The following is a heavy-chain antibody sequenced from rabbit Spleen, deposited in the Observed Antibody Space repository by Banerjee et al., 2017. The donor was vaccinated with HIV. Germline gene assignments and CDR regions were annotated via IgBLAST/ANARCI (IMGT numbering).Heavy chain of an antibody. Sequence: QEQLVESGGGLVQPEGSLTLTCTGSGFTISSSYDMCWVRQAPGKGLEWIACIYGGWIGSTYYASWAKARFTISKTSSTTVTLQMTSLTAADTATYFCARSPGNNRDYFLVRLDLWGPGTLVTVS. CDR3: ARSPGNNRDYFLVRLDL. D-gene: IGHD7-1*01. CDR2: IYGGWIGST. J-gene: IGHJ3*01. CDR1: GFTISSSYD. V-gene: IGHV1S45*01.